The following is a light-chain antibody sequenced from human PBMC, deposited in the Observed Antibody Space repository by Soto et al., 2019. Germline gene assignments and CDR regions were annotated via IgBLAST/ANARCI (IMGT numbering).Light chain of an antibody. V-gene: IGKV1-9*01. J-gene: IGKJ4*01. CDR2: VAS. Sequence: DIQLTQSPSFLSASVGDRVTITCRASQGISSYLAWYQQKPGKAPKVLIYVASTLQSGVPSRFSGSGSGTEFTLTISSLQPEDFATYYCQQLNSFPLTFGGGTKVGIK. CDR1: QGISSY. CDR3: QQLNSFPLT.